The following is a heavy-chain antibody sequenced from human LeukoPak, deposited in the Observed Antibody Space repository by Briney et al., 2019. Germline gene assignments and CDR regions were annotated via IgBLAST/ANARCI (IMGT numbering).Heavy chain of an antibody. Sequence: RGCLRLSCGESGVKFNSHIIRWGRAGPGKGLGWGANIRQDGSDKYYLDSVKGRFTISRDNAKNSLYLQMNSLRAEDTAIYYCAREAAGFDVWGQGTLVTVSP. J-gene: IGHJ3*01. D-gene: IGHD6-13*01. CDR2: IRQDGSDK. V-gene: IGHV3-7*01. CDR1: GVKFNSHI. CDR3: AREAAGFDV.